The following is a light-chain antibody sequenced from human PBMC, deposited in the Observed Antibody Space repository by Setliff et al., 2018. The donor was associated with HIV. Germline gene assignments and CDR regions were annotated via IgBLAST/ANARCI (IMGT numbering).Light chain of an antibody. J-gene: IGLJ1*01. CDR1: SDDIGRYYY. CDR3: TSYTINTLYV. CDR2: DVS. Sequence: QSALAQPASVSGSPGQAITISCTGTSDDIGRYYYVSWYQQLPGKAPKLIMYDVSHRPSGVSTRFSGSKSGDTASLTISGLQAEDEAHYYCTSYTINTLYVFGSGTKV. V-gene: IGLV2-14*03.